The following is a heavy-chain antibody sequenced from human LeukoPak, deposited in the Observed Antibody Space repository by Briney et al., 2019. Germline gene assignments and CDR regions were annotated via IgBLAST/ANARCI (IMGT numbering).Heavy chain of an antibody. V-gene: IGHV3-21*01. CDR2: ICSSSSYI. J-gene: IGHJ3*02. CDR3: STKGIMITFGGVPGAFDI. Sequence: GGSLRLSCAASGFTFSSYSMNWVRQAPGKGLEWVSSICSSSSYIYYADSVKGRFTISRDNAKNSLYLQMNSLRAEDTAVYYCSTKGIMITFGGVPGAFDIWGQGTMVTVSS. CDR1: GFTFSSYS. D-gene: IGHD3-16*01.